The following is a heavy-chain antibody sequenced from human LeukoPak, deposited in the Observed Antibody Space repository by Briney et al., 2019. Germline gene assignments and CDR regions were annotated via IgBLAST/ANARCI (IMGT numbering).Heavy chain of an antibody. CDR1: EYRFTSYW. V-gene: IGHV5-10-1*01. CDR2: IDPSDSYT. Sequence: GESLKISCKGSEYRFTSYWITWLRQMPGKGLEWMGTIDPSDSYTNYSPSFQGHVTISADKSISTAYLQWSSLKASDTAMYYCARDYSDYISWFDPWGQGTLVTVSS. D-gene: IGHD4-11*01. CDR3: ARDYSDYISWFDP. J-gene: IGHJ5*02.